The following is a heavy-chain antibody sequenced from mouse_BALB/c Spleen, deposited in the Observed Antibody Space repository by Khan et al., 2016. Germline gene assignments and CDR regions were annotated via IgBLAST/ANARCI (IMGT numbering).Heavy chain of an antibody. CDR3: MRYGNDEYFDV. Sequence: EVQLLESGGGLVQPGGSRGLSCEGSGFTFSGFWMSWVRQTPGKTLEWIGDINSDGSAINYAPSIKDRFTIFRDNDKSTLYLQMSNVRSEDTATXVCMRYGNDEYFDVWGAGTTVTVSS. CDR2: INSDGSAI. CDR1: GFTFSGFW. D-gene: IGHD2-2*01. J-gene: IGHJ1*01. V-gene: IGHV11-2*02.